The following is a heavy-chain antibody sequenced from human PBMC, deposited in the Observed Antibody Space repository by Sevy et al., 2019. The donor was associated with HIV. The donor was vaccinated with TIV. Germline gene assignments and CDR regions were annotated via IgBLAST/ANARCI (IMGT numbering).Heavy chain of an antibody. V-gene: IGHV3-23*01. J-gene: IGHJ4*02. CDR3: AKAPNGYYGSGREGYYFDY. D-gene: IGHD3-10*01. CDR1: GFTFSSYA. Sequence: GGSLRLSCAASGFTFSSYAMSWVRQAPGKGLEWVSAISGNGGSTYYADSVKGRFTISRDNSKNTLYLQMNSLRAEDTAVYYCAKAPNGYYGSGREGYYFDYWGQGTLVTVSS. CDR2: ISGNGGST.